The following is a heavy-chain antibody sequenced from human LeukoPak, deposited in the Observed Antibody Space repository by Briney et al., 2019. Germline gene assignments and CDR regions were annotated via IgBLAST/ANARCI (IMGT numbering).Heavy chain of an antibody. V-gene: IGHV7-4-1*02. CDR2: INTNTGNP. J-gene: IGHJ6*02. CDR1: GYTFTSYA. D-gene: IGHD1-1*01. Sequence: AASVKVSCKASGYTFTSYAMNWVRQAPGQGLEWMGWINTNTGNPTYAQGFTGRFVFSLDTSVSTAYLQISSLKAEDTAVYYCAREFGDWNDANYYYYGMDVWGQGTTVTVSS. CDR3: AREFGDWNDANYYYYGMDV.